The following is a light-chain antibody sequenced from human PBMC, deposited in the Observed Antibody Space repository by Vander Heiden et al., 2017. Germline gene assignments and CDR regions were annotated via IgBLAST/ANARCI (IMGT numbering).Light chain of an antibody. J-gene: IGLJ2*01. CDR2: EGS. CDR1: SSDVGSYNL. V-gene: IGLV2-23*01. Sequence: QSALTQPASVSGSPGQSITISCTGTSSDVGSYNLVSWYQQHPVKAPKLMIYEGSKRPSGVSNRFSGSKSGNTASLTISGLQAEDEADYYCCAYAGSRMVFGGGTKLTVL. CDR3: CAYAGSRMV.